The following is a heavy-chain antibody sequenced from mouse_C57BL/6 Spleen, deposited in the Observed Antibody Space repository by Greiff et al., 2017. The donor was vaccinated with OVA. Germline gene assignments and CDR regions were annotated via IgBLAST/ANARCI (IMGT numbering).Heavy chain of an antibody. CDR3: VGQDDYDAWLAY. Sequence: EVQVVESGGGLVQPKGSLKLSCAASGFSFNTYAMNWVRQAPGKGLEWVARIRSKSNNYATYYADSVKDRFTISRDDSESMLYLQMNNLKTEDTAMYYCVGQDDYDAWLAYWGQGTLVTVSA. J-gene: IGHJ3*01. CDR2: IRSKSNNYAT. CDR1: GFSFNTYA. D-gene: IGHD2-4*01. V-gene: IGHV10-1*01.